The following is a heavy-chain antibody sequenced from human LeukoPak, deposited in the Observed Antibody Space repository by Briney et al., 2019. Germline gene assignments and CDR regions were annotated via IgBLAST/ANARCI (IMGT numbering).Heavy chain of an antibody. D-gene: IGHD6-13*01. CDR2: ISFISSHK. CDR3: AREGYSSSWYRSKEFDY. J-gene: IGHJ4*02. Sequence: PGGSLRLSCAVSGFTFSTYTMNWVRKGPGKGLEWVSSISFISSHKYYADSVKGRFTISRDNVNNSLYLQMNSLRAEDTAVYYCAREGYSSSWYRSKEFDYWGQGTLVTVSS. V-gene: IGHV3-21*01. CDR1: GFTFSTYT.